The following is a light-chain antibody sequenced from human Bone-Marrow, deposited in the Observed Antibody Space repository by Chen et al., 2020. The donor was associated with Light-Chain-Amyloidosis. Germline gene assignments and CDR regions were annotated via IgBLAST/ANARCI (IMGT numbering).Light chain of an antibody. Sequence: QSVLTQPPSASGTPGQRVTISCSGINSNIGSNYVYWYQQVPGTAPKLLIYRNDHRPSGVPDRFSGSKSGTSASLAISGLRSDDEADYYCSAWDDSLSGHWVFGGGTKLTVL. J-gene: IGLJ3*02. CDR1: NSNIGSNY. V-gene: IGLV1-47*01. CDR2: RND. CDR3: SAWDDSLSGHWV.